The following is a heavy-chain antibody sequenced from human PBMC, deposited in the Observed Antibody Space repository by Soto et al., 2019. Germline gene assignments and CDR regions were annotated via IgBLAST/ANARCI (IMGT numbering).Heavy chain of an antibody. V-gene: IGHV4-31*03. CDR2: IYYSGST. D-gene: IGHD3-3*01. CDR1: GGSISSGGYY. J-gene: IGHJ4*02. Sequence: QVQLQESGPGLVKPSQTLSLTCTVSGGSISSGGYYWSWIRHHPGKGLEWIGYIYYSGSTYYNPCLKSRVTISVDTSKNQFSLKLSSVTAADTAVYYCARVHSTTNFGVVITNDYWGQGTLVTVSS. CDR3: ARVHSTTNFGVVITNDY.